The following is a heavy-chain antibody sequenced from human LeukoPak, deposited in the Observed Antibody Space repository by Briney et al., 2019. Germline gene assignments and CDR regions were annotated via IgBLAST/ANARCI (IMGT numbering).Heavy chain of an antibody. V-gene: IGHV3-33*01. CDR3: AREGRAAAGMVLDY. CDR1: GFTFSSYG. J-gene: IGHJ4*02. CDR2: IWYDGSNK. D-gene: IGHD6-13*01. Sequence: QPGRSLRLSCAASGFTFSSYGMHWVRQAPGKGLEWVAVIWYDGSNKYYADSVKGRFTISRDNSKNTLYLQMNSLRAEDTAVYYCAREGRAAAGMVLDYWGQVTLVTVSP.